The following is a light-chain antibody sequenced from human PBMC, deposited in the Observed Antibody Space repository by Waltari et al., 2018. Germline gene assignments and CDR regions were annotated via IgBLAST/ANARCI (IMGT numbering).Light chain of an antibody. CDR3: QQYNSSPPR. J-gene: IGKJ1*01. V-gene: IGKV3-20*01. CDR2: GAS. CDR1: QSVSNSY. Sequence: IVLTQSPGTLSLSPGERGTLSCRASQSVSNSYLALYQQKPGQAPRLLIYGASSRATGIPDRFSGSGSGTDFTLTISRLEPEDFAVYYCQQYNSSPPRFGQGTKVEIK.